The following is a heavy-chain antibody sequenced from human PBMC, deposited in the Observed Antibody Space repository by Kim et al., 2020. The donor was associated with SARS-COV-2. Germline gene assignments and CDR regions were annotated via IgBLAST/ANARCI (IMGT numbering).Heavy chain of an antibody. J-gene: IGHJ4*02. CDR3: AKGALRYFDWLPVSDFDY. D-gene: IGHD3-9*01. V-gene: IGHV3-23*01. CDR2: ISGSGGST. Sequence: GGSLRLSCAASGFTFSSYAMSWVRQAPGKGLEWVSAISGSGGSTYYADSVKGRFTISRDNSKNTLYLQMNSLRAEDTAVYYCAKGALRYFDWLPVSDFDYWGQGTLVTVSS. CDR1: GFTFSSYA.